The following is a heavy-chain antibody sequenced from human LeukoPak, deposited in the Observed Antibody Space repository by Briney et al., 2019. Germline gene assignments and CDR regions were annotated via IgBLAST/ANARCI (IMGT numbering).Heavy chain of an antibody. CDR3: AAPGSDYYGSGSYILDY. Sequence: PSETLSLTCTVSGGSISSSSYYWAWIRQPPGKGLERIESIYCSGSTYYNPSLKRRVTISVDTSKNQSSLKLSSVTAADTAVYYCAAPGSDYYGSGSYILDYWGQGTLVTVS. CDR2: IYCSGST. D-gene: IGHD3-10*01. V-gene: IGHV4-39*01. CDR1: GGSISSSSYY. J-gene: IGHJ4*02.